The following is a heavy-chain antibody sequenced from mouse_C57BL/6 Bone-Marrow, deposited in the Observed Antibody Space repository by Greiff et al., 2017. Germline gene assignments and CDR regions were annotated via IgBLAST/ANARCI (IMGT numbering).Heavy chain of an antibody. CDR3: AFYSNYLYWYVDV. Sequence: QVQLQQPGAELVRPGSSVKLSCKASGYTFTSYWMDWVKQRPGQGLEWIGNIYPSDSETHYNQKFKDKATLTVDKSSSTVYMQLSSLTSEDSAVYYCAFYSNYLYWYVDVWGTGTTVTVSS. D-gene: IGHD2-5*01. J-gene: IGHJ1*03. V-gene: IGHV1-61*01. CDR1: GYTFTSYW. CDR2: IYPSDSET.